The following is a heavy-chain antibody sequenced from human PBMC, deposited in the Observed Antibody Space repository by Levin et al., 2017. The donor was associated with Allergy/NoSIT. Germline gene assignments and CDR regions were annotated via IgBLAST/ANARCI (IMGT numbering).Heavy chain of an antibody. CDR1: GVSLISNNW. J-gene: IGHJ6*02. Sequence: SCAVSGVSLISNNWCNLVRHPPGKGLEWIGEIYHSGSTNYNPSLKSRVTMSVDKSKNQFSLKLNSVTAADTAVYYCARESPSEGGMDVWGQGTTVTVSS. CDR3: ARESPSEGGMDV. CDR2: IYHSGST. V-gene: IGHV4-4*02.